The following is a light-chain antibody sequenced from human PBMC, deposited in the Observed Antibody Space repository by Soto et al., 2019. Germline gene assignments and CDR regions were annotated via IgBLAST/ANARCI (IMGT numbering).Light chain of an antibody. CDR1: QSVSTNN. J-gene: IGKJ1*01. V-gene: IGKV3-20*01. CDR2: GAS. CDR3: QQYGSSRT. Sequence: TQSPSTLSASVGDRVTITCRASQSVSTNNLAWYQQKPGQAPRLLIYGASSRATGFPDRFSGSGSGTDFTLTISRLEPEDFAVYYCQQYGSSRTFGQGTKVDIK.